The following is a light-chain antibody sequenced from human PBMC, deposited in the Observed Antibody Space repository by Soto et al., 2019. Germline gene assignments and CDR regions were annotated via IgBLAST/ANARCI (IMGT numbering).Light chain of an antibody. V-gene: IGLV2-8*01. Sequence: QSALTQPPSASGSPGQSVTISCTGTSSDVGGYDFVAWHQQHPGKAPRLIIYDVTKRPSGVPDRFSGSKSGYTASLTVSGLQAEDGADYYCSSFVGGNIYVFGTGTKVTVL. CDR3: SSFVGGNIYV. J-gene: IGLJ1*01. CDR1: SSDVGGYDF. CDR2: DVT.